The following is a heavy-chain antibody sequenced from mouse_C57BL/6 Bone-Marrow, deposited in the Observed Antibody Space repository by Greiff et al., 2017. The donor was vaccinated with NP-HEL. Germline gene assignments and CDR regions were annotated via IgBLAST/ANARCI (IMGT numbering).Heavy chain of an antibody. CDR1: GFTFSNYW. Sequence: EVQLVESGGGLVQPGGSMKLSCVASGFTFSNYWMNWVRQSPEKGLEWVAQIRLKSDNYATHYAESVKGRFTISRDDSKSSVYLQMNNLRAEDTGIYYCTGGITTGSYWYFDVWGTGTTVTVSS. V-gene: IGHV6-3*01. J-gene: IGHJ1*03. D-gene: IGHD2-4*01. CDR2: IRLKSDNYAT. CDR3: TGGITTGSYWYFDV.